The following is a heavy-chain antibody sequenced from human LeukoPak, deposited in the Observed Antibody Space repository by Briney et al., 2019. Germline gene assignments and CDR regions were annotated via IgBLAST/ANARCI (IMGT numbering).Heavy chain of an antibody. D-gene: IGHD6-19*01. V-gene: IGHV3-7*03. CDR2: IKQDGSEK. CDR3: ARDGSGWYGNWCFDL. CDR1: GFTFSSYW. Sequence: GGSLRLSCAASGFTFSSYWMSWVRQAPGKGMEWVANIKQDGSEKYYVDSVKGRFIISRDNAKNSLSLQMNSLRAEDTAVYYCARDGSGWYGNWCFDLWGLGTLVTVSS. J-gene: IGHJ2*01.